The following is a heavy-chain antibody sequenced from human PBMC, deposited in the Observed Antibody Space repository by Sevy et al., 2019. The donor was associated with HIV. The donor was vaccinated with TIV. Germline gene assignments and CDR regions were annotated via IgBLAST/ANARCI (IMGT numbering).Heavy chain of an antibody. J-gene: IGHJ4*02. V-gene: IGHV2-5*02. CDR1: GLSLTTSGVG. Sequence: SGPTLVNPTQTLTLTCSFSGLSLTTSGVGVGWIRQPPGEALEWLALIYWDGDKRYSPSLKTRLTISKDTSKNQVVLTMTNMDPVDTATYYCAHRRPLYFYGSYDFDYWGQGTLVTVSS. CDR2: IYWDGDK. CDR3: AHRRPLYFYGSYDFDY. D-gene: IGHD3-10*01.